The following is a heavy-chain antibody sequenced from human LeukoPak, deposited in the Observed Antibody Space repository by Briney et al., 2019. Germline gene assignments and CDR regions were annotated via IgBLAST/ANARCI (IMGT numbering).Heavy chain of an antibody. CDR1: GGTFSSYA. V-gene: IGHV1-69*13. CDR2: IIPIFGTA. J-gene: IGHJ4*02. D-gene: IGHD3-3*01. CDR3: ARRAGLRFLEWLSDFDY. Sequence: GASVKVSCKASGGTFSSYAISWVRQAPGQGLEWMGGIIPIFGTANYAQKFQGRVTITADESTSTAYMELSSLRSEDTAVYYCARRAGLRFLEWLSDFDYWGQGTLVTVSS.